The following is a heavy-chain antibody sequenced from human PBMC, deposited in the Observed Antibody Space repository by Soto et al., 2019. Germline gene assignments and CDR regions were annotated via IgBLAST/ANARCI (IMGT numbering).Heavy chain of an antibody. CDR2: IYYSGST. D-gene: IGHD5-12*01. V-gene: IGHV4-39*03. CDR3: TTGEATMGY. J-gene: IGHJ4*02. CDR1: GGSISSSSYY. Sequence: PSETLSLTCTVSGGSISSSSYYWGWIRQPPGKGLEWIGSIYYSGSTYYNPSLKSRVTISVDTSKNQFSLKLSSVTAADTAVYYCTTGEATMGYWGQGTLVTVSS.